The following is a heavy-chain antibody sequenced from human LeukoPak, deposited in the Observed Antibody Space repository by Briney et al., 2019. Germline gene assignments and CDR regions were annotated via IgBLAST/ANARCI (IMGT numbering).Heavy chain of an antibody. J-gene: IGHJ4*02. D-gene: IGHD3-10*01. V-gene: IGHV3-11*04. CDR2: ISSSGSTI. Sequence: AGGSLRLSCAASGFTFSDYYMSWIRQAPGKGLEWVSYISSSGSTIYYADSVKGRFTISRDNTKNSLYLQMNSLRAEDTAVYYCARQAVFDYFDYWGKGTLVTVSS. CDR1: GFTFSDYY. CDR3: ARQAVFDYFDY.